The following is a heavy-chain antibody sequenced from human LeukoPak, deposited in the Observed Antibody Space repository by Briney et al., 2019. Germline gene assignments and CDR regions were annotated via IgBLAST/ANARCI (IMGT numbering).Heavy chain of an antibody. CDR3: GRDRSTSPTNWFDP. CDR2: ISSNGDST. V-gene: IGHV3-64*01. D-gene: IGHD1-26*01. J-gene: IGHJ5*02. CDR1: GFTFSSHA. Sequence: GGSLRLSCAASGFTFSSHAMHWVRQAPGKGLEYVSGISSNGDSTYYGKSVKGRFTIFRDNSRNTLYLQMGSLRAEDMAVYYCGRDRSTSPTNWFDPWGQGTLVTVSS.